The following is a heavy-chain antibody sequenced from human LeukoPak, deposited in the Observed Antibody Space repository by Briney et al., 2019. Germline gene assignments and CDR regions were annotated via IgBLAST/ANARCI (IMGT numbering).Heavy chain of an antibody. CDR3: ARTSHCSSTSCLTWFDP. D-gene: IGHD2-2*01. Sequence: SETLSLTCAVSGYSISSGYYWGWIRQPPGKGLEWIGSIYHSGSTYYNPSLKSRVTISVDTSKNQFSLKLSSVPAADTAVYYGARTSHCSSTSCLTWFDPWGQGTLVTVSS. CDR1: GYSISSGYY. V-gene: IGHV4-38-2*01. CDR2: IYHSGST. J-gene: IGHJ5*02.